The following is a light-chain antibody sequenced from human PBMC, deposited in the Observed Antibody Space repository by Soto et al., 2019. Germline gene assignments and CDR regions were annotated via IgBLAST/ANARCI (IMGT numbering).Light chain of an antibody. CDR3: QQYGTSPYT. CDR1: QSFSSNF. J-gene: IGKJ2*01. V-gene: IGKV3-20*01. CDR2: GAS. Sequence: EIVLTQSPGTLSLSPGERATLSCRASQSFSSNFLAGYQQKPGQAPRLLIYGASFRATGIPDRFSGSGSGTDFTLIISRLEPEDFAVYYCQQYGTSPYTFGQGTKLEIK.